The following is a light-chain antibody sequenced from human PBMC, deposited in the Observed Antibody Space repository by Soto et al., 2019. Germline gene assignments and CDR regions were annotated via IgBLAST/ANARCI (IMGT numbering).Light chain of an antibody. CDR1: SSNIGSNY. Sequence: QSVLTQPHSASGTPGQRVTISCSGSSSNIGSNYVYWFQQLPGTAPKLLISKNNQRPSGVPDRFSGSKSGASASLAISGLRSEDEADYYCAAWDDSLSGRVFGGGTKLTVL. J-gene: IGLJ3*02. V-gene: IGLV1-47*01. CDR3: AAWDDSLSGRV. CDR2: KNN.